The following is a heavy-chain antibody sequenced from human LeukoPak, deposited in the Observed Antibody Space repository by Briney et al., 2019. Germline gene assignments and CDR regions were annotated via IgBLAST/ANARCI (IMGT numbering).Heavy chain of an antibody. J-gene: IGHJ4*02. CDR3: ARGPTVTMTPGDFDS. V-gene: IGHV3-7*01. D-gene: IGHD3-22*01. Sequence: GGSLRLSCAASGFTFSRYWMSWVRQAPGRGLEWVANIKQDGSEKYYVDPVKGRFTISRDNAKNSLYLQMNSLRDEDTAMYYCARGPTVTMTPGDFDSWGLGTLVTVSS. CDR2: IKQDGSEK. CDR1: GFTFSRYW.